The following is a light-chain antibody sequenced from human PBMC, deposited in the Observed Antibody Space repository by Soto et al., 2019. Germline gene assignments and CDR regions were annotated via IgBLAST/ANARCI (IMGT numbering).Light chain of an antibody. CDR3: QQYSGDEWT. CDR1: QSINTW. CDR2: DAS. Sequence: DIQMTQSPSTLSASVGDRVTVTCRASQSINTWLAWYQQKPGKAPKLLIYDASSLQSGVPSRFTGRGSGTEFTLTISSLQPDDFATYYCQQYSGDEWTFGQGTKVEIK. J-gene: IGKJ1*01. V-gene: IGKV1-5*01.